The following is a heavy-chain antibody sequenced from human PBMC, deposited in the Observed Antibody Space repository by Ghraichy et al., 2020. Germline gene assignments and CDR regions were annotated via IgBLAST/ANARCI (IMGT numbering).Heavy chain of an antibody. CDR1: GGSISSYY. V-gene: IGHV4-59*01. Sequence: SETLSLTCTVSGGSISSYYWSWIRQPPGMRMDWIGYIYYSGSTNYNPSIKSRVTMSVDTSNNKLSLTLTSVTAADTAVYYCARRATSENYFDYWGQGALVTVS. CDR2: IYYSGST. J-gene: IGHJ4*02. CDR3: ARRATSENYFDY. D-gene: IGHD3-10*01.